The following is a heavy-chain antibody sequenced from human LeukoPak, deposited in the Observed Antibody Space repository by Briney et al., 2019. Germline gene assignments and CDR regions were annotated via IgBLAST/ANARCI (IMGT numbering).Heavy chain of an antibody. CDR2: ISAYNGNT. J-gene: IGHJ3*02. D-gene: IGHD1/OR15-1a*01. CDR3: ARDASRTAFDI. V-gene: IGHV1-18*01. CDR1: GYTFTSYG. Sequence: ASVKVSCKASGYTFTSYGISWVRQAPGQGLEWMGWISAYNGNTNYAQKLRGRVTMTTDTSTSTAYLDLSRLRSDDTAVYYCARDASRTAFDIWGQGTMVTVSS.